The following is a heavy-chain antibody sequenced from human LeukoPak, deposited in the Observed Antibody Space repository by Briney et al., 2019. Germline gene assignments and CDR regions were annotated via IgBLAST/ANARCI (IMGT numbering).Heavy chain of an antibody. CDR2: IYYSGST. V-gene: IGHV4-39*07. CDR1: GGSISSSSYY. CDR3: ARGITYYYYMDV. Sequence: SETLSLTCTVSGGSISSSSYYWGWIRQPPGKGLEWIGSIYYSGSTYYNPSLKSRVTISVDTSKNQFSLKLSSVTAADTAVYYCARGITYYYYMDVWGKGTTVTVSS. J-gene: IGHJ6*03.